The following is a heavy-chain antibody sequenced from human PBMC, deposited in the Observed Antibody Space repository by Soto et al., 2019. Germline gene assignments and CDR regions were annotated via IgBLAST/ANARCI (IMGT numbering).Heavy chain of an antibody. V-gene: IGHV3-66*01. CDR1: GFTVSNNY. D-gene: IGHD3-16*01. J-gene: IGHJ4*02. Sequence: EEQLVESGGDLVQPGGSLRLSCAASGFTVSNNYMSWVRQAPGKGLEWVSLIYSGGSTYYADSVKGRFTISRDSSKNTLYRQMNRLRAEDTAMYYCAAYSHKGYWGQGTLVTVSS. CDR3: AAYSHKGY. CDR2: IYSGGST.